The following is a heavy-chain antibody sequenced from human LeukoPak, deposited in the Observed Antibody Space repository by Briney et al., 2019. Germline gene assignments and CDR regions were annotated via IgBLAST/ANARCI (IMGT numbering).Heavy chain of an antibody. D-gene: IGHD4-17*01. CDR3: ARVSTRTTDFDY. CDR1: GGSISSGDYY. CDR2: IYYSGST. Sequence: SETLSLTCTVSGGSISSGDYYWSWIRQPPGKGLEWIGYIYYSGSTYYNPSPKSRVTISVDTSKNQFSLKLSSVTAADTAVYYCARVSTRTTDFDYWGQGTLVTVSS. V-gene: IGHV4-30-4*01. J-gene: IGHJ4*02.